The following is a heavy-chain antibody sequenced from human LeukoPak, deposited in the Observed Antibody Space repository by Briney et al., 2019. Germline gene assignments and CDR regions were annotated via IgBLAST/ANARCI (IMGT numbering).Heavy chain of an antibody. V-gene: IGHV3-23*01. J-gene: IGHJ4*02. CDR2: ISGSGGST. Sequence: GGSLRLSCAASGFTFGSYAMSWVRQAPGKGLEWVSAISGSGGSTYYADSVKGRFTISRDNSKNTLYLQMNSLRAEDTAVYYCASQVIPTTQLDYWGQGTLVTVSS. CDR1: GFTFGSYA. D-gene: IGHD2-15*01. CDR3: ASQVIPTTQLDY.